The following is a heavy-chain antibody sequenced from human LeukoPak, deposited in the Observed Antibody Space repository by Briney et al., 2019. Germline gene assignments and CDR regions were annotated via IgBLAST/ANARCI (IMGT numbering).Heavy chain of an antibody. J-gene: IGHJ4*02. CDR3: ASGYSGYDPDSY. CDR2: IYYSGST. CDR1: GGSISSYY. D-gene: IGHD5-12*01. Sequence: PSETLSLTCTVSGGSISSYYWSWIRQPPGKGLEWIGYIYYSGSTNYNPSLKSRVTMSIETSKNQFSLNLSSVTAADTAVYYCASGYSGYDPDSYWGQGTLATVSS. V-gene: IGHV4-59*12.